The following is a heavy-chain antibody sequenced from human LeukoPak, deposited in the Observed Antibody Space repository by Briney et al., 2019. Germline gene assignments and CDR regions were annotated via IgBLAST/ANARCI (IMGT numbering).Heavy chain of an antibody. Sequence: PGGSLRLSCAASGFTFSSYSMNWVRQAPGKGLEWVSSISSSSSYIYYADSVKGRFTISRDNAKNSLYLQMNSLRAEDTAVYYCARDMWRGYSYGRTFDYWGQGTLVTVSS. V-gene: IGHV3-21*04. D-gene: IGHD5-18*01. J-gene: IGHJ4*02. CDR2: ISSSSSYI. CDR3: ARDMWRGYSYGRTFDY. CDR1: GFTFSSYS.